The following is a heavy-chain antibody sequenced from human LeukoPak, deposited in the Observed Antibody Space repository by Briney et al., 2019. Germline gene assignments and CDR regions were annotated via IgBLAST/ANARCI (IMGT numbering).Heavy chain of an antibody. CDR2: IYYGGSP. D-gene: IGHD1-7*01. J-gene: IGHJ4*01. V-gene: IGHV4-39*01. CDR3: ASPRHNWNYYFDL. CDR1: GRSISSSGYY. Sequence: PSETLSLTCTVSGRSISSSGYYWGWTRQPPGKGLEWIGTIYYGGSPYYNPSRNNRVTILLEPSHHQFSLTMTSLTAADTAVYCYASPRHNWNYYFDLWGHGILVTVSS.